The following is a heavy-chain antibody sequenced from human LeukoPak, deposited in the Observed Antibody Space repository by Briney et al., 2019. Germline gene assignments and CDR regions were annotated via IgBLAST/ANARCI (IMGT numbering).Heavy chain of an antibody. CDR2: TYYRSKWYN. J-gene: IGHJ4*02. CDR1: GDSVSSNSAA. D-gene: IGHD3-9*01. Sequence: SQTLSLTCAISGDSVSSNSAAWNWIRQSPSRGLEWLGRTYYRSKWYNDYAVSVKSRITINPDTSKNQFSLQLNSVTPEDTAVYYCARGSGGYFDWLGWVGCYFDYWGQGTLVTVSS. V-gene: IGHV6-1*01. CDR3: ARGSGGYFDWLGWVGCYFDY.